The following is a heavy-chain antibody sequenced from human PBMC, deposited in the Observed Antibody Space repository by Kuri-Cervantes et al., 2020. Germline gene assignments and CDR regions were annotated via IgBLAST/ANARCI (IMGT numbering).Heavy chain of an antibody. CDR3: ATLRRLEGGDY. J-gene: IGHJ4*02. D-gene: IGHD3-16*01. Sequence: GESLKISCAASGFIFSDYTMTWVRQAPGKGLEWVSAITGSDGRTFYADSVKGRFTISRDNSKKTLSLQMSSLTAEDTAMYYCATLRRLEGGDYWGRGTLVTVSS. V-gene: IGHV3-23*01. CDR2: ITGSDGRT. CDR1: GFIFSDYT.